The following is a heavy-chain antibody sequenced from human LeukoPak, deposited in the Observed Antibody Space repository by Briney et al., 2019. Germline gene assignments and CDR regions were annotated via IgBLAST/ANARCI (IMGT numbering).Heavy chain of an antibody. V-gene: IGHV3-48*01. CDR3: ARAGYYYYGMDV. CDR2: ITGRSATT. CDR1: GFTFSDYS. J-gene: IGHJ6*02. Sequence: GGSLRLSCVASGFTFSDYSMNWVRQAPGKGLEWVSYITGRSATTYYADSVKGRFTISRENAKNSLYLQMNSLRAGDTAVYYCARAGYYYYGMDVWGQGTTVTVSS.